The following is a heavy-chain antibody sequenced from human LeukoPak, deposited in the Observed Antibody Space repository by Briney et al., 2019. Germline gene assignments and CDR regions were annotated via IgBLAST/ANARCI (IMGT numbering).Heavy chain of an antibody. CDR3: TSTKPGYSSSWYNY. V-gene: IGHV1-18*01. J-gene: IGHJ4*02. D-gene: IGHD6-13*01. Sequence: VASVKVSCKASGYTFTSYGISWVRQAPGQGLEWMGWISAYNGNTNYAQKLQGRVTMTTDTSTSTAYMELRSLRSDDTAVYYCTSTKPGYSSSWYNYWGQGTLVTVSS. CDR2: ISAYNGNT. CDR1: GYTFTSYG.